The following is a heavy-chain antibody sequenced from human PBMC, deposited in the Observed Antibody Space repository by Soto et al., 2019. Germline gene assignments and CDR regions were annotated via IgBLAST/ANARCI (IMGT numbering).Heavy chain of an antibody. CDR2: INAGNGNT. CDR3: ARSSSWYVFDY. V-gene: IGHV1-3*01. D-gene: IGHD6-13*01. CDR1: GYTFTSYA. Sequence: QVQLVQSGAEVKKPGASVKVSCKASGYTFTSYAMHWVRQAPGQRLEWMGWINAGNGNTKYSQKFQGRVTITRDTSESTAYMELSSLRSEHTAVYYCARSSSWYVFDYWGQGTLVTVSS. J-gene: IGHJ4*02.